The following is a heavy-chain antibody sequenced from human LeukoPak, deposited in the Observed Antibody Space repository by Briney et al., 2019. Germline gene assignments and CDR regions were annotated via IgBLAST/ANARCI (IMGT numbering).Heavy chain of an antibody. V-gene: IGHV3-21*01. Sequence: KPGGSLRLSCAASGYTFSSYSINWVCQAPGKGLEWVSSISVRSNYIYYADSVRGRFSISRDDARDSLYLQMNSLRAEDTAVYYCVRLRRNSDTSGFYYYYDYWGQGTLVTVSS. CDR1: GYTFSSYS. D-gene: IGHD3-22*01. CDR2: ISVRSNYI. J-gene: IGHJ4*02. CDR3: VRLRRNSDTSGFYYYYDY.